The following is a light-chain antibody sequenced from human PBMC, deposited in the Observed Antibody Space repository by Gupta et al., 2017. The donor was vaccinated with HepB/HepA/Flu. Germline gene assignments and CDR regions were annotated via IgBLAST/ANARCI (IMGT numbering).Light chain of an antibody. CDR1: QSVSSSY. CDR2: GAS. CDR3: QQYGSSRPLT. Sequence: EIVLTQSPGTLSLSPGERATLSCRASQSVSSSYLAWYQQKPGQAPRLLIYGASSRATGIPDRFSGSGSGTDFTLTISRLEPEDSAVYYCQQYGSSRPLTFGGGTKVEIK. V-gene: IGKV3-20*01. J-gene: IGKJ4*01.